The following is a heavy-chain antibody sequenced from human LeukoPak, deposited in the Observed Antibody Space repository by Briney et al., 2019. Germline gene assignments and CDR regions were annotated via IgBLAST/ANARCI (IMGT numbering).Heavy chain of an antibody. Sequence: ASVKVSCKASGGTFSSYAISWVRQAPGQGLEWMGRIIPILGIANYAQKFQGRVTITADKSTSTAYMELSSLRSEDTAVYYCARGDYSNSRWYYFDYWGQGTLVTVSS. CDR1: GGTFSSYA. CDR2: IIPILGIA. V-gene: IGHV1-69*04. D-gene: IGHD4-4*01. J-gene: IGHJ4*02. CDR3: ARGDYSNSRWYYFDY.